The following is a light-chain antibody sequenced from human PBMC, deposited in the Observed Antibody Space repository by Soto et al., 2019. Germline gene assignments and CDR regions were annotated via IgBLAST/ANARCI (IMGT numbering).Light chain of an antibody. CDR3: QQYYSTPWT. J-gene: IGKJ1*01. CDR2: DAS. Sequence: EIVLTQSTVTLSLSPGERATLSCRASQSVTTFLAWYQQKPGQAPRLLIYDASKRATGIPARFSGSGSGTDFTLTISSLEPEDFAVYYCQQYYSTPWTFGQGTKVEIK. CDR1: QSVTTF. V-gene: IGKV3-11*01.